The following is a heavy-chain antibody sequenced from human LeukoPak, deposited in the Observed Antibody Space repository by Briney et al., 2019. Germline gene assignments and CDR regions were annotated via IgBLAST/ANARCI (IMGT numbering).Heavy chain of an antibody. D-gene: IGHD6-19*01. CDR2: IYYSGST. J-gene: IGHJ4*02. V-gene: IGHV4-59*12. CDR1: GGSISSYY. Sequence: SETLSLTCTVSGGSISSYYWSWIRRPPGKGLEWIGYIYYSGSTNYNPSLKSRVTMSVDTSKNQFSLKLSSVTAADTAVYYCARYSSGWYRYFDYWGQGTLVTVSS. CDR3: ARYSSGWYRYFDY.